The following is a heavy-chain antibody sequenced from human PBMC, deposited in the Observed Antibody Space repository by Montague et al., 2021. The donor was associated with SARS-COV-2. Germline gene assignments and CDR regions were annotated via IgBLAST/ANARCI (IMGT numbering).Heavy chain of an antibody. Sequence: SLSLSASGFTFTNYVMSWVRRAPGKGLEWVSVISGGRTHYADSVKGRFTISRDNSKSTLYLQMNSLRAEDTAVYYCTKGDQDCDSSSCYFDWGQGTLVTVSS. J-gene: IGHJ4*02. V-gene: IGHV3-23*01. CDR3: TKGDQDCDSSSCYFD. CDR2: ISGGRT. CDR1: GFTFTNYV. D-gene: IGHD2-2*01.